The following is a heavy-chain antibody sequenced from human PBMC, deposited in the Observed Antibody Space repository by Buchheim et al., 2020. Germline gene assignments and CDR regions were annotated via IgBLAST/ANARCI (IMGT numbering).Heavy chain of an antibody. J-gene: IGHJ4*02. CDR3: ARDLKGIVVVVAAITGFDY. Sequence: QVQLVQSGAEVKKPGASVKVSCKASGYTFTSYYMHWVRQAPGQGLEWMGIINPSGGSTSYAQKFQGGVTMTRDTSTSTVYMELSSLRSEDTAVYYCARDLKGIVVVVAAITGFDYWGQGTL. V-gene: IGHV1-46*01. CDR2: INPSGGST. CDR1: GYTFTSYY. D-gene: IGHD2-15*01.